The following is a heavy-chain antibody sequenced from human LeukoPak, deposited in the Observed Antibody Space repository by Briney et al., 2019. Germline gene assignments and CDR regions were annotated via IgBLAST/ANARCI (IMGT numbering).Heavy chain of an antibody. V-gene: IGHV3-23*01. D-gene: IGHD3-16*01. CDR3: ARDGFGTGSN. J-gene: IGHJ4*02. Sequence: AGGSLRLSCVASGITFSNYAVSWVRQAPEKGLDWVSVISGSAHKIRYADSVKGRFTISRDNSENIVYLQMNNLRAEDTAVYYCARDGFGTGSNWGQGTLVTVSS. CDR2: ISGSAHKI. CDR1: GITFSNYA.